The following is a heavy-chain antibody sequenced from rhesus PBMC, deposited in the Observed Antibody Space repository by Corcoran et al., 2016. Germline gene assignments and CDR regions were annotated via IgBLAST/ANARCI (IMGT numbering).Heavy chain of an antibody. CDR3: ARERYEL. V-gene: IGHV4-80*01. CDR1: GASISSYW. J-gene: IGHJ1*01. CDR2: ISGNRGTT. D-gene: IGHD5-24*01. Sequence: QVQLQESGPGLVKPSETLSLTCAVSGASISSYWWNWIRQPPGKGLEWIGDISGNRGTTNYTPSLKSRVTISKDASKNQLSLKLSSVTAADTAVYYCARERYELWGQGALVIVSS.